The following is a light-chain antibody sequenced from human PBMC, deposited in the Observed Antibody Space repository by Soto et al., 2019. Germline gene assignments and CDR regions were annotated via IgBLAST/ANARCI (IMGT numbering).Light chain of an antibody. J-gene: IGKJ4*01. CDR1: QGIGSW. CDR2: DAS. Sequence: DIQMTQSPSSVSASVGDRVTITCRATQGIGSWLAWYQQKPGKAPNLLIYDASRLNSGVPSRFSGSGSGTDFSRTISSLQPEDFATYYCQQANSFPHSFGGGTKVEI. CDR3: QQANSFPHS. V-gene: IGKV1-12*01.